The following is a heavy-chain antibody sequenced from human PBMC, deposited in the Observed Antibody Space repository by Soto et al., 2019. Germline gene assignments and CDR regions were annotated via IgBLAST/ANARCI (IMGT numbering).Heavy chain of an antibody. Sequence: PGGSLRLSCAASGFTVSINYLSWVRQAPGKGLEWVSGMYSGEKTYYADSVKGRFTISRDNSKNTLYLQMNSLRAEDTAVYYCAKEKISTSCCNWFDPWGQGTLVTVSS. V-gene: IGHV3-66*01. CDR3: AKEKISTSCCNWFDP. CDR1: GFTVSINY. CDR2: MYSGEKT. D-gene: IGHD2-2*01. J-gene: IGHJ5*02.